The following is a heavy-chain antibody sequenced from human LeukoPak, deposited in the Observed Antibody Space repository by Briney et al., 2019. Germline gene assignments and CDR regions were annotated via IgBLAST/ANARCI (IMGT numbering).Heavy chain of an antibody. CDR2: VYYSGNT. CDR1: GGSISGYY. J-gene: IGHJ4*02. V-gene: IGHV4-59*08. CDR3: ARQSDSSGWSTYGY. D-gene: IGHD6-19*01. Sequence: PSETLSLTCTVSGGSISGYYWSWIRQPPGKGLEGIGNVYYSGNTNYNPSPKSRVTISVDTSKNQFSLKLSSVTAADTAVYYCARQSDSSGWSTYGYWGQGTLVTVSS.